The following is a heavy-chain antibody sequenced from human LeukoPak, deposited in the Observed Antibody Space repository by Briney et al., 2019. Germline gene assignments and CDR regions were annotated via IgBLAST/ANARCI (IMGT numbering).Heavy chain of an antibody. D-gene: IGHD2-2*01. V-gene: IGHV3-30*18. CDR2: ISYDGSNK. Sequence: GGSLRLSCAGSGFPFSSYGMHWVRQAPGKGLEWVAVISYDGSNKYYADSVKGRFTISRDNSKNTLYLQMNSLRAEDTAVYYCAKDRVVVVPAATYIDYWGQGTLVTVSS. CDR1: GFPFSSYG. J-gene: IGHJ4*02. CDR3: AKDRVVVVPAATYIDY.